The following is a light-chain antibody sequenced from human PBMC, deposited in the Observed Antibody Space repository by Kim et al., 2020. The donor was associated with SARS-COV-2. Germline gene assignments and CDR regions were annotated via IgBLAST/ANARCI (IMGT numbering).Light chain of an antibody. J-gene: IGKJ1*01. CDR1: QDIANS. Sequence: ASVEDRVTITCRASQDIANSVAWYQQKPGTVPKLLIYAASTLQSGVPSRFSGSGSGTEFTLTIGSLQTEDVATYYCQKYNTAPWTFGPGTKVDIK. CDR2: AAS. V-gene: IGKV1-27*01. CDR3: QKYNTAPWT.